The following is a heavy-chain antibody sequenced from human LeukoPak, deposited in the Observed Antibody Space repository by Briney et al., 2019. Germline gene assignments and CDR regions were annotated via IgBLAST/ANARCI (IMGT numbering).Heavy chain of an antibody. CDR3: ARGAPYSGSYAFDI. CDR2: IIPIFGTA. J-gene: IGHJ3*02. V-gene: IGHV1-69*06. Sequence: GASVKVSCKASGGTFSSYAISWVRQAPGQGLEWMGGIIPIFGTANYAQKFQGRVTITADKSTSTAYMELSSLRSEDTAVYYCARGAPYSGSYAFDIWGQGTMVTVSS. D-gene: IGHD1-26*01. CDR1: GGTFSSYA.